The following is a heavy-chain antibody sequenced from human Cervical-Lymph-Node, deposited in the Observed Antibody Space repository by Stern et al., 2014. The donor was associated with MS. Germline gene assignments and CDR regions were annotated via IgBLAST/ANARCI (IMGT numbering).Heavy chain of an antibody. J-gene: IGHJ4*02. Sequence: VQLVESGAEVKKPGASVKVSCNAFGYTFTHYYIHWVRQVPGHGLQWMGMINPPSGSTNYAQNFQGRVSVTRDTSTSTVDMEMSSLRSDDTAVYYCVRGSYSSLDYWGQGTLVTVSS. CDR3: VRGSYSSLDY. V-gene: IGHV1-46*01. D-gene: IGHD6-13*01. CDR1: GYTFTHYY. CDR2: INPPSGST.